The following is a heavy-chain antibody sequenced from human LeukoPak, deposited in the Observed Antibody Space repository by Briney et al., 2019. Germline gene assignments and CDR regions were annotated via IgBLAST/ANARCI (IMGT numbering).Heavy chain of an antibody. J-gene: IGHJ1*01. D-gene: IGHD4-17*01. CDR3: ARGIDYGDFQH. V-gene: IGHV4-59*01. Sequence: PSETLSLTCTVSGGSISSYSWSWIRQPPGKGLEWFGYISYSGSTNYNPSLKSRGTISVDTSKNQSSLKLRSVTAADTAVYYCARGIDYGDFQHWGQGTLVTVSS. CDR1: GGSISSYS. CDR2: ISYSGST.